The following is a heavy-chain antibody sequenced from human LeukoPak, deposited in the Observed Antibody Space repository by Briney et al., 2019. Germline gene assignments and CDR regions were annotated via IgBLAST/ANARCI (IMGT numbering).Heavy chain of an antibody. CDR1: GFTFSSYG. J-gene: IGHJ3*02. V-gene: IGHV3-33*01. Sequence: GGSLRLSCVASGFTFSSYGMHWVRQAPGKGLEWVAVIWYDGSNKYYADSAKGRFTISRDNAKNTLYLQMNSLRAEDTAVYYCARDLGPRVVVVAAALDAIDIWGQGTKVTVSS. CDR3: ARDLGPRVVVVAAALDAIDI. CDR2: IWYDGSNK. D-gene: IGHD2-15*01.